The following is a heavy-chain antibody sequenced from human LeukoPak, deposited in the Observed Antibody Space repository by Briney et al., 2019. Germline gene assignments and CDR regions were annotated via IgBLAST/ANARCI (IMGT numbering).Heavy chain of an antibody. Sequence: SETLSLTCTVSGGSISGSSYYWGWIRQPPGKGLEWIGSIYYSGSTYYNPSLKSRVSISIDTSKNQFSLKLSSVTAADTAVYYCASLGIAVAGTGFTTPDYWGQGTLVTVSS. J-gene: IGHJ4*02. D-gene: IGHD6-19*01. V-gene: IGHV4-39*07. CDR2: IYYSGST. CDR1: GGSISGSSYY. CDR3: ASLGIAVAGTGFTTPDY.